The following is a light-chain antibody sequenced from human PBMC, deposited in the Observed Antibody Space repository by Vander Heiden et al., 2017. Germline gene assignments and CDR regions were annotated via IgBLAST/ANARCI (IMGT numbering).Light chain of an antibody. CDR1: QSISSY. Sequence: PITQSPSSLSASVGDRATITCRASQSISSYLNWYQQKPGKAPKLLIYAASSLQSGVPSRFSGSGSGTDFTLTISSLQPEDFATYYCQQSYSTRYTFGQGTKLEIK. CDR3: QQSYSTRYT. J-gene: IGKJ2*01. V-gene: IGKV1-39*01. CDR2: AAS.